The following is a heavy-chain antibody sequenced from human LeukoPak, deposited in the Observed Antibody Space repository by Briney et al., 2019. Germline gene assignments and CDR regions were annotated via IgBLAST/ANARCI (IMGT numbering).Heavy chain of an antibody. CDR1: GGSISSSSYY. J-gene: IGHJ4*02. D-gene: IGHD2-21*01. CDR3: ARARTSFWWGSGYPKNGKGDYFDS. V-gene: IGHV4-39*07. Sequence: PSETLSLTCTVSGGSISSSSYYWGWIRQPPGKGLEWIGSIYYSGSTYYNPSLKSRVTIFVDTSKNQFSLRLTSVTVADTAVYYCARARTSFWWGSGYPKNGKGDYFDSWGPGILVTVSS. CDR2: IYYSGST.